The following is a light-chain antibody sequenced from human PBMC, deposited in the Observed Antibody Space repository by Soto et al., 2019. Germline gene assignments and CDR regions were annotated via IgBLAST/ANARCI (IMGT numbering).Light chain of an antibody. CDR1: QSVITRY. CDR2: GAS. J-gene: IGKJ1*01. CDR3: QPYDTSPRT. Sequence: EIVLTQSPGTLSVSPGERVTLSCRASQSVITRYLAWYQQKPGQSPRLLIYGASSRANGIPARFSGSGSGTDFTLTISGLEPEDFAVYCCQPYDTSPRTFGQGTNVDVK. V-gene: IGKV3-20*01.